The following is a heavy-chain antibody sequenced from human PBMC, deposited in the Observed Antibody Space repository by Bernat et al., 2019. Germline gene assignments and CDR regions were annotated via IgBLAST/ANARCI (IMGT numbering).Heavy chain of an antibody. CDR1: GLTFSGSA. CDR2: IRSKAYSYAT. V-gene: IGHV3-73*02. Sequence: EVQLVESGGGLAQPGRSLKLSCVASGLTFSGSAMHWVRQASGKGLGWAGRIRSKAYSYATAYASSVKGRFTISRNDSENTAYLQVNSERAEDRGVYYCTLPDYWGQGTLVTVSS. CDR3: TLPDY. J-gene: IGHJ4*02.